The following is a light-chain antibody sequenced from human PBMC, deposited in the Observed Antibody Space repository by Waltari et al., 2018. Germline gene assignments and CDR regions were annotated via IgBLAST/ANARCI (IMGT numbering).Light chain of an antibody. CDR3: QHYLRLPVA. CDR1: QSVSRA. Sequence: MVLTPSPATLSSSLGECATVSCSASQSVSRALAWYQQKPGQDPRLLIYDASTRATGIPDRFSGSGSGTDFSLTISRLEPDDFAIYYCQHYLRLPVAFGQGTTVEI. J-gene: IGKJ1*01. V-gene: IGKV3D-20*02. CDR2: DAS.